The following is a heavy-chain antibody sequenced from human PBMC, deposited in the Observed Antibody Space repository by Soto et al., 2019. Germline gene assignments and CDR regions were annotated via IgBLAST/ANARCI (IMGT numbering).Heavy chain of an antibody. CDR3: AKAYCSGGSCYWFDP. CDR1: GGTFSSSA. V-gene: IGHV1-69*13. CDR2: IIPIFGTA. Sequence: GASVKVSCKASGGTFSSSAISWVLQAHGQGLEWMGGIIPIFGTANYAQKFQGRVTITADESTSTAYLELSSLRSEDTAVYYCAKAYCSGGSCYWFDPWGQGTLVTVSS. J-gene: IGHJ5*02. D-gene: IGHD2-15*01.